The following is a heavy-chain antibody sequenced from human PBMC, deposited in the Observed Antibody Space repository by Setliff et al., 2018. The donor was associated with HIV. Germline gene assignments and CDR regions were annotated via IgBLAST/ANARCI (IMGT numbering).Heavy chain of an antibody. CDR3: ASRIAPGWWGGNSGDALDL. D-gene: IGHD2-21*02. Sequence: PSETLSLTCSVSGGSITSDTYYWGWIRQPPGKGLEWIGSMSYSGSTLYNPSLKSRVTISVDTSKNQCSLKLSSVTAADTAVYYCASRIAPGWWGGNSGDALDLWGQGTMVTVSS. CDR2: MSYSGST. V-gene: IGHV4-39*01. CDR1: GGSITSDTYY. J-gene: IGHJ3*01.